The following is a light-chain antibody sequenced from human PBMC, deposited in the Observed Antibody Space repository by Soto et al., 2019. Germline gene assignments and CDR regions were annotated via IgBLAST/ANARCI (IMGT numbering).Light chain of an antibody. CDR3: QQYNDWPPGT. Sequence: EIVMTQSPATLSVSPGERATLSCRASQSVSTNLAWYQQIAGQAPRLLIFAASTRATGIPARFSGSGSGTEFTLTISSLQSEDFAVYYCQQYNDWPPGTFGQGTKLEIK. V-gene: IGKV3-15*01. J-gene: IGKJ2*01. CDR1: QSVSTN. CDR2: AAS.